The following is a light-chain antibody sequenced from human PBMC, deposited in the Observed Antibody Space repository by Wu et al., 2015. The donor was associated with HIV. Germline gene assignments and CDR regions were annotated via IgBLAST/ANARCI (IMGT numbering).Light chain of an antibody. Sequence: DIQMTQSPSTLSAYVGDRVNITCRASQNINNWLAWYQQKPGKVPEVLIYKTSTLRNGVPSRFSGSGSGTEFTLTINSLQPDDFATYYCQHYDSYWVTFGGGTKVEI. CDR3: QHYDSYWVT. J-gene: IGKJ4*01. CDR2: KTS. V-gene: IGKV1-5*03. CDR1: QNINNW.